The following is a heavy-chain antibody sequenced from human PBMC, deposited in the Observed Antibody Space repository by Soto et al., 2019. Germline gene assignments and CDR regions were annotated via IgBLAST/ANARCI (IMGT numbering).Heavy chain of an antibody. V-gene: IGHV3-23*01. CDR1: GFTFSSYA. Sequence: PGGSLRLSCAASGFTFSSYAMSWVRQAPGKGLEWVSAISGSSATIYYADSVKGRFTISRDNSKNTLYLQMNSLRAEDTAVYFCAKYPCASGSCYGTLGSWGQFSLVTVFS. J-gene: IGHJ1*01. CDR3: AKYPCASGSCYGTLGS. D-gene: IGHD2-21*02. CDR2: ISGSSATI.